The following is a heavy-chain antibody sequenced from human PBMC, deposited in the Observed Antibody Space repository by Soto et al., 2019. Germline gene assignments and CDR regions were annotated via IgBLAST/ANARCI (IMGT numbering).Heavy chain of an antibody. D-gene: IGHD2-15*01. CDR3: ARWGYCSGVSCFSGFDP. CDR2: IYSGGST. V-gene: IGHV3-66*01. CDR1: GFTVSSNY. J-gene: IGHJ5*02. Sequence: EVQLVESGGGLVQPGGSLRLSCAASGFTVSSNYMSWVRQAPGKVLEWVSVIYSGGSTYYADSVKGRFTISRDNSKNTLYLQMNSRRAEDTAVYYCARWGYCSGVSCFSGFDPWGQGTLVTVSS.